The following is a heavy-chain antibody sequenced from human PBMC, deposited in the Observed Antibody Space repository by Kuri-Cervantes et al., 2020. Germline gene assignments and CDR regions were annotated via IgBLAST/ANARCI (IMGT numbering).Heavy chain of an antibody. Sequence: ESLKISCTVSGGSISSSSYYWGWIRQPPGKGLEWIGSIYYSGSTYYNPSLKSRVTISVDTSKNQFSLKLSSVTAADTAVYYCARRDDTSGSPYFDYWGQGTLVTVSS. J-gene: IGHJ4*02. CDR2: IYYSGST. V-gene: IGHV4-39*01. D-gene: IGHD3-22*01. CDR1: GGSISSSSYY. CDR3: ARRDDTSGSPYFDY.